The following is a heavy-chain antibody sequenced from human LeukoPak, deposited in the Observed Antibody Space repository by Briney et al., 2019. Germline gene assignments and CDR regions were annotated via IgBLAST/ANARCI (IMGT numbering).Heavy chain of an antibody. V-gene: IGHV4-34*01. CDR3: ARSASMVRGVITFDY. Sequence: SETLSLTCAVYGGSFSSYYWSWIRQPPGKGLEWIGEIYHSGSTNYNPSLKSRVTISVDKSKNQFSLKLSSVTAADTAVYYCARSASMVRGVITFDYWGQGTLVTVSS. CDR1: GGSFSSYY. CDR2: IYHSGST. J-gene: IGHJ4*02. D-gene: IGHD3-10*01.